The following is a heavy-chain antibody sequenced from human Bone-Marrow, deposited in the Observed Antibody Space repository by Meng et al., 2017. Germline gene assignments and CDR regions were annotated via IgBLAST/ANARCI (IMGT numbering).Heavy chain of an antibody. Sequence: LKISCEASGFTFSSSAMNWVRQAPGKGLEWLSSISSTSDYIYYADSVRGRFTVSRDNARNSLFLQVDSLRAEDTAVYFCARAYSGTYYAHAFDIWGQGTLVTVSS. D-gene: IGHD1-26*01. CDR3: ARAYSGTYYAHAFDI. V-gene: IGHV3-21*01. J-gene: IGHJ3*02. CDR2: ISSTSDYI. CDR1: GFTFSSSA.